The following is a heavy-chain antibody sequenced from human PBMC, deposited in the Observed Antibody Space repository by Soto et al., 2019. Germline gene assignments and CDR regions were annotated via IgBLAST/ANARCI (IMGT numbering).Heavy chain of an antibody. Sequence: SETLSLTCTVSGGSISSGGYYWSWIRQHPGKGLEWIGYIYYSGSTYYNPSLKSRVTISVDTSKNQFSLKLSSVTAADTAVYYCATAYDYIWGSYRHPHWFDPWGQGTLVTVSS. D-gene: IGHD3-16*02. CDR1: GGSISSGGYY. CDR2: IYYSGST. V-gene: IGHV4-31*03. CDR3: ATAYDYIWGSYRHPHWFDP. J-gene: IGHJ5*02.